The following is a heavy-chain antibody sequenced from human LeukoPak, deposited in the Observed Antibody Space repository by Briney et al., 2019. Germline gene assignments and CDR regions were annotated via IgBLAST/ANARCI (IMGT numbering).Heavy chain of an antibody. D-gene: IGHD3-22*01. CDR2: ISSSSSYI. CDR1: GFTFSSYS. J-gene: IGHJ4*02. Sequence: GGSLRLSCAASGFTFSSYSMNWVRQAPGKGLEWVSSISSSSSYIYYADSVKGRFTISRDNAKNSLYLQMNSLSTEDTAVYYCARVYYDSSGHYDYWGQGTLVTVSS. CDR3: ARVYYDSSGHYDY. V-gene: IGHV3-21*01.